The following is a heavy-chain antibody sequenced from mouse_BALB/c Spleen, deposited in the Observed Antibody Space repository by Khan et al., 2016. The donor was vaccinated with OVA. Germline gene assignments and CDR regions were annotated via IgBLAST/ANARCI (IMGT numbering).Heavy chain of an antibody. V-gene: IGHV5-6-3*01. CDR3: ARGLGAFAY. CDR2: INSNGGIT. Sequence: EVELVESGGGLVQPGGSLKLSCAASGFTFSSYGMSWVRQTPDKRLESVATINSNGGITYYPDSVKGRYNISRDNAKNTLYLQMSSLKSEDTAMYYCARGLGAFAYWGQGTLVTVSA. CDR1: GFTFSSYG. D-gene: IGHD3-3*01. J-gene: IGHJ3*01.